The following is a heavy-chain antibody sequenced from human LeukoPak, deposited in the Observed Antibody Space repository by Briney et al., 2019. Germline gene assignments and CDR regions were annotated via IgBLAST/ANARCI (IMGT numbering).Heavy chain of an antibody. CDR3: ARAHFSPGYSSGHDAFDI. J-gene: IGHJ3*02. V-gene: IGHV4-39*07. D-gene: IGHD6-19*01. CDR1: GGSISSSSYY. CDR2: IYYSGST. Sequence: SETLSLTCTVSGGSISSSSYYWGWIRQPPGKGLEWIGSIYYSGSTYYNPSLKSRVTISVDTSKNQFSLKLSSVTAADTAVYYCARAHFSPGYSSGHDAFDIWGQGTMVTVSS.